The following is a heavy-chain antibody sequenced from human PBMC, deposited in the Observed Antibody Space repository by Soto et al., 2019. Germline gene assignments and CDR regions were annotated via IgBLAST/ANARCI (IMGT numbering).Heavy chain of an antibody. V-gene: IGHV4-4*07. D-gene: IGHD3-22*01. Sequence: PSETLSLTCTVSGGSISSYYWSWIRQPAGKGLEWIGHIYTSGSTNYNPSLKSRVTMSVDTSKNQFSLKLSSVTAADTAVYYCASLGDSSGYILDCWGQGTLVTVSS. CDR3: ASLGDSSGYILDC. J-gene: IGHJ4*02. CDR2: IYTSGST. CDR1: GGSISSYY.